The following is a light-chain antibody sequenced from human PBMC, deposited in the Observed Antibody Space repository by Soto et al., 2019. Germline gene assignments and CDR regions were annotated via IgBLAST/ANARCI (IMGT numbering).Light chain of an antibody. CDR1: TSDVGGYNF. J-gene: IGLJ1*01. CDR3: SSFEGGNYPYV. CDR2: EVN. Sequence: QSALTQPPSASGSPGQSVTISCTGTTSDVGGYNFVSWYQQHPGKAPKLIIYEVNKRPSGVPDRFSGSKSGNTASLTVSGLQAEDEADYYCSSFEGGNYPYVFGTGTKLTVL. V-gene: IGLV2-8*01.